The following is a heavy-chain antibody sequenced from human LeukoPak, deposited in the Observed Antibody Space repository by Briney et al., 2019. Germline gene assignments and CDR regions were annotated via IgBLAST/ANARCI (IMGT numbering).Heavy chain of an antibody. V-gene: IGHV3-23*01. D-gene: IGHD3-22*01. Sequence: PGGSLRLPCAASGFTFSSYAMSWVRQAPGKGLEWVSAISGSGGSTYYADSVKGRFTISRDNSKNTLYLQMNSLRAEDTAVYYCAKDRGYYYDIRALGYFDYRGQGTLVTVS. J-gene: IGHJ4*02. CDR2: ISGSGGST. CDR1: GFTFSSYA. CDR3: AKDRGYYYDIRALGYFDY.